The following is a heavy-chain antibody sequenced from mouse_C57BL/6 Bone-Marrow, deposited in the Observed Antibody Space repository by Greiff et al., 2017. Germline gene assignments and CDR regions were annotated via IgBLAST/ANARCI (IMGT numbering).Heavy chain of an antibody. Sequence: EVMLVESEGGLVQPGSSMKLSCTASGFTFSDYYMAWVRQVPEKGLEWVANINYDGSSTYYLDSLKSRFIISRDNAKNILYLQMSSLKSEDTATYYCARDKNYSNFFDYWGQGTTLTVSS. D-gene: IGHD2-5*01. CDR1: GFTFSDYY. CDR2: INYDGSST. CDR3: ARDKNYSNFFDY. J-gene: IGHJ2*01. V-gene: IGHV5-16*01.